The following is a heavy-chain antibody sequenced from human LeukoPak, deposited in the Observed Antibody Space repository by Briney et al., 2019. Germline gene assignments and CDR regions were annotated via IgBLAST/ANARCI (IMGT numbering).Heavy chain of an antibody. Sequence: KPSDTLSLTCTVSGASISGSGYYWGWIRQPPGKGLEWIGNIYDSGSTYYNASLQSRVTISIDTSKNQFSLRLSSVTAADTAMYYCAKSGGYGLIDYWGQGTLVTVSS. CDR3: AKSGGYGLIDY. V-gene: IGHV4-39*01. CDR2: IYDSGST. J-gene: IGHJ4*02. D-gene: IGHD1-26*01. CDR1: GASISGSGYY.